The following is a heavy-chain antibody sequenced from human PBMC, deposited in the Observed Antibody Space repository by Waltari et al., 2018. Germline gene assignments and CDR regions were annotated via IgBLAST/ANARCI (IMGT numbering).Heavy chain of an antibody. CDR3: ARSDYYDSSGYIPGAFDI. V-gene: IGHV4-61*09. Sequence: QVQLQESGPGLVKPSQTLSLTCTVSGGSISSGSYYWSWIRQPAGKGLEWIGYIYTSGSTNYNPSLKSRVTISVDTSKNQFSLKLSSVTAADTAVYYCARSDYYDSSGYIPGAFDIWGQGTMVTVSS. J-gene: IGHJ3*02. D-gene: IGHD3-22*01. CDR1: GGSISSGSYY. CDR2: IYTSGST.